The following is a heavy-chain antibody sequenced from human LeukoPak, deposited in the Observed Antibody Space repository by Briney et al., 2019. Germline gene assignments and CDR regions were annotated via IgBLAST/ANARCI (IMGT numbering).Heavy chain of an antibody. CDR3: ARHGSVSSGALV. CDR1: GGSISSYY. J-gene: IGHJ4*02. Sequence: PSETLSLTCTVSGGSISSYYWSWIRQPPGKGLEWIAYISYSGSTTYNPSPKSRVTLSVDTYKIQFSLKLSSGTAADTAVYYCARHGSVSSGALVWGQGTLVTVSS. D-gene: IGHD3-22*01. V-gene: IGHV4-59*08. CDR2: ISYSGST.